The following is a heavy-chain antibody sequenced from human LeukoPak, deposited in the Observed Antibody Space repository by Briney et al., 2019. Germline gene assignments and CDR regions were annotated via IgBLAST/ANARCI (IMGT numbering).Heavy chain of an antibody. CDR3: ARRHISSGWSFDY. CDR1: GGSISNYH. J-gene: IGHJ4*02. CDR2: IHTSGST. D-gene: IGHD6-19*01. V-gene: IGHV4-4*07. Sequence: SETLSLTCTVSGGSISNYHWSWIRQPAGKGLEWIGQIHTSGSTNYNPPLKSRVTVSIDTPENQLSLTIRSVAAADTAIYYCARRHISSGWSFDYWGQGTLVTVSS.